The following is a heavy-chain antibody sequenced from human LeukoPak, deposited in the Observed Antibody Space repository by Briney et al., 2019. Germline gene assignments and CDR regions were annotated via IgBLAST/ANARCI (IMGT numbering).Heavy chain of an antibody. J-gene: IGHJ4*02. CDR1: GAFFSRYY. CDR3: ARFYYDDTGVSYYFDS. CDR2: SYYNGIT. D-gene: IGHD3-22*01. Sequence: PSETLSLTCTVSGAFFSRYYYNWIRQPPGKGPEWIGYSYYNGITKYNSSLGNRITMSVDASGRFSLRLTSVTAADTAMYYCARFYYDDTGVSYYFDSWSQGILVTVSS. V-gene: IGHV4-59*01.